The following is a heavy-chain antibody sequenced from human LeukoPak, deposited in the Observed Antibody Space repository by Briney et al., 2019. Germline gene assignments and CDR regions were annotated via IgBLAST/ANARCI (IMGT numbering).Heavy chain of an antibody. CDR3: ERGRRGVRNWFDP. Sequence: SETLSLTCAVYGGSFSGYYWSWIRQPPGKGLEWIGEINHSGSTNYNPSLKSRVTISVDTSKNQFSLKLSSVTAADTAVYYCERGRRGVRNWFDPWGQGTLVTVSS. CDR2: INHSGST. D-gene: IGHD3-10*01. CDR1: GGSFSGYY. J-gene: IGHJ5*02. V-gene: IGHV4-34*01.